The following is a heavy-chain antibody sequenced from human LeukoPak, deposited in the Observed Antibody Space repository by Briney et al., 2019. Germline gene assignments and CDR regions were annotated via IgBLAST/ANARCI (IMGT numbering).Heavy chain of an antibody. CDR1: GYTFTFYY. J-gene: IGHJ3*02. CDR3: ARDKGGAADDAFDI. V-gene: IGHV1-2*04. D-gene: IGHD1-26*01. CDR2: MNANSGGT. Sequence: ASGNFSCNASGYTFTFYYIRWVRRAPGQGLAWMGWMNANSGGTNYAQTFRGWVTMTRDKSISTAYMEMSRVGSDDTAVSYCARDKGGAADDAFDIWGQGTMVTVSS.